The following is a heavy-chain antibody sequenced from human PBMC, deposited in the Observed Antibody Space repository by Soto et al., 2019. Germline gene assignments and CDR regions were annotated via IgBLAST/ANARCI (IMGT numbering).Heavy chain of an antibody. D-gene: IGHD3-22*01. CDR3: ARNNYYDSSGYYYFDY. Sequence: SVKVSCKASGGTCSSYAISWVRQAPGQGLEWMGGIIPIFGTTKHAQKFQGRVTSTADESTSTVYMELSRLTSEDTALYYCARNNYYDSSGYYYFDYWGQGTPVTVSS. V-gene: IGHV1-69*13. CDR1: GGTCSSYA. J-gene: IGHJ4*02. CDR2: IIPIFGTT.